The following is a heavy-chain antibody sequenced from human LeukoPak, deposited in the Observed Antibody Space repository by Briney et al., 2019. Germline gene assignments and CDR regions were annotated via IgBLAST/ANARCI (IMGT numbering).Heavy chain of an antibody. CDR2: IIPIFGTA. V-gene: IGHV1-69*06. J-gene: IGHJ5*02. D-gene: IGHD6-6*01. Sequence: ASVKVSCKASGYTFTSYYMHWVRQAPGQGLEWMGGIIPIFGTANYAQKFQGRVTITADKSTSTAYMELSSLRSEDTAVYYCARGRAARLGSWFDPWGQGTLVTVSS. CDR1: GYTFTSYY. CDR3: ARGRAARLGSWFDP.